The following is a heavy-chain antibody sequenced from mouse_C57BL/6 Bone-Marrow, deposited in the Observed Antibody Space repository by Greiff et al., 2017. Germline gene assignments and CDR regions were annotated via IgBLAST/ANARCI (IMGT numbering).Heavy chain of an antibody. D-gene: IGHD1-1*01. CDR3: ARLYSSGPDAMDY. CDR1: GYTFTSYG. J-gene: IGHJ4*01. CDR2: IYPRSGYT. Sequence: QVQLQQSGAELARPGASVKLSCKASGYTFTSYGISWVKQRTGQGLEWIGEIYPRSGYTYYNEKFKGKATLTADKSSSTAYMELRSLTSEDSAVYFCARLYSSGPDAMDYWGQGTSVTVSS. V-gene: IGHV1-81*01.